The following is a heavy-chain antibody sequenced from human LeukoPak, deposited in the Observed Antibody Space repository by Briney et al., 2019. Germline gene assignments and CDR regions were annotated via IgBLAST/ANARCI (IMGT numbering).Heavy chain of an antibody. CDR3: AREVYGDYPNYYYYGMDV. CDR1: GYTFTSCG. Sequence: GASVKVSCKASGYTFTSCGISWVRQAPGQGLEWMGWISAYNGNTNYAQKLQGRVTMTTDTSTSTAYMELRSLRSDDTAVYYCAREVYGDYPNYYYYGMDVWGQGTTVTVSS. D-gene: IGHD4-17*01. J-gene: IGHJ6*02. CDR2: ISAYNGNT. V-gene: IGHV1-18*01.